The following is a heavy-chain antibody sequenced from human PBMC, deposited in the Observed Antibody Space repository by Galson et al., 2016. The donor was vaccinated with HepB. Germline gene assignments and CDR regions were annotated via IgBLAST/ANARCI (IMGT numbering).Heavy chain of an antibody. Sequence: ATLSLTCTVSGDSISDYYWSWIRPPPGKGQAWTGYIYYIGRTNYNPSLKSRVTISVDTSKNQFSLKLSSVTAADTAVYFCARDRVWYFDLWGRGTLVTVPS. J-gene: IGHJ2*01. D-gene: IGHD3-10*01. CDR1: GDSISDYY. V-gene: IGHV4-59*01. CDR2: IYYIGRT. CDR3: ARDRVWYFDL.